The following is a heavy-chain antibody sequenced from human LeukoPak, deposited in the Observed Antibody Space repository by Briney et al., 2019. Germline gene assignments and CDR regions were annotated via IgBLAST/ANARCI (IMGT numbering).Heavy chain of an antibody. D-gene: IGHD3-9*01. CDR1: GYTFTGYY. CDR3: ASYYDILTGPGFEYYMDV. V-gene: IGHV1-69*13. Sequence: SVKVSCKASGYTFTGYYMHWVRQAPGQGLEWMGGIIPIFGTANYAQKFQGRVTITADESTSTAYMELSSLRSEDTAVYYCASYYDILTGPGFEYYMDVWGKGTTVTISS. CDR2: IIPIFGTA. J-gene: IGHJ6*03.